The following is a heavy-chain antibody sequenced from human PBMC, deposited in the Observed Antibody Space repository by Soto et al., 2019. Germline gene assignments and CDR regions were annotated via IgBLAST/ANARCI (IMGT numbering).Heavy chain of an antibody. J-gene: IGHJ4*02. CDR2: ISCIGGST. CDR3: ARGSSGYISSWYYFDS. CDR1: GFTFTDYA. V-gene: IGHV3-23*01. Sequence: EVQLLESGGGLVQPGGSLRLSCAASGFTFTDYALSWVRQAPGKGLEWVATISCIGGSTYLADSVKGRVSISRDNSKNTVSLLMNSLRAEDTAVYFCARGSSGYISSWYYFDSWGRGTLATVSS. D-gene: IGHD6-13*01.